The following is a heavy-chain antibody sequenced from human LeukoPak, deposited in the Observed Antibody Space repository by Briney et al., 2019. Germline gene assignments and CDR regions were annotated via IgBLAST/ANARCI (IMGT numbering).Heavy chain of an antibody. V-gene: IGHV3-48*01. J-gene: IGHJ4*02. CDR1: GFTFGDCS. Sequence: GGSLRLSCAASGFTFGDCSMNWVRQAPEKGLEWISYIGGRGDGISYADSVKGRFIVSRDNAKNSLFLQMNRLRGEDTAIYFCAREIPGRIAADCWGQGTLVTVSS. CDR2: IGGRGDGI. CDR3: AREIPGRIAADC. D-gene: IGHD2-15*01.